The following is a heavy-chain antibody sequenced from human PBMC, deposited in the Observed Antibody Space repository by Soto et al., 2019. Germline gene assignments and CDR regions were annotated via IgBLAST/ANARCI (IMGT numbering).Heavy chain of an antibody. CDR2: IYYSGST. CDR1: GGSISSYY. CDR3: ARLPWAGYGGVFDP. D-gene: IGHD2-8*02. Sequence: QVQLQESGPGLVKPSETLSLTCTVSGGSISSYYWSWIRQPPGKGLEWIGYIYYSGSTNYNPSLKSRVTISVDTSKNQFSLKLSSVTAADTAVYYCARLPWAGYGGVFDPWGQGTLVTVS. V-gene: IGHV4-59*01. J-gene: IGHJ5*02.